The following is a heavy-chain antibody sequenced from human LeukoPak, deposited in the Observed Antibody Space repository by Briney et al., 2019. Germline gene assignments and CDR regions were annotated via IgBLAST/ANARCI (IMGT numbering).Heavy chain of an antibody. J-gene: IGHJ4*02. CDR3: ATLGWELLISFDY. CDR1: GCTFTGYY. Sequence: ASVKVSCKASGCTFTGYYMHWVRQAPGQGLEWMGWINPNSGGTNYAQKFQGRGTMTRETSISTAYMELSRLRSDDTAVYCCATLGWELLISFDYWGQGTLVTVSS. CDR2: INPNSGGT. V-gene: IGHV1-2*02. D-gene: IGHD1-26*01.